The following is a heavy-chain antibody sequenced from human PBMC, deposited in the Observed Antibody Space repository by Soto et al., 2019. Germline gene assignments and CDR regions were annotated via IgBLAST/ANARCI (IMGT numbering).Heavy chain of an antibody. V-gene: IGHV4-39*01. D-gene: IGHD5-18*01. CDR3: ACIFSGGYGYGFYYYGMDV. CDR1: GGSISSSSYY. J-gene: IGHJ6*02. CDR2: IYYSGST. Sequence: SETLSLTCTVSGGSISSSSYYWGWIRRPPGKGLEWIGSIYYSGSTYYNPSLKSQVTISVDTSKNQFSLKLSSVTAADTAVYYCACIFSGGYGYGFYYYGMDVWGQGTTVTVSS.